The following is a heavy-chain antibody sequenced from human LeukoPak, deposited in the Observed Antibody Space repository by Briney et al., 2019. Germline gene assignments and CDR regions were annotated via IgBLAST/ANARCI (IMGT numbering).Heavy chain of an antibody. V-gene: IGHV3-23*01. CDR3: AMKIYGGGLAEKSFFDL. Sequence: GGSLRLSWSASGIFFEHYDMSWVRQAPGKGLEGVAVISNGGVDTYADSVKGRFSISRDNSENTVSLQKNDLRGDDTAVYFCAMKIYGGGLAEKSFFDLWGQGSLVIVSS. CDR2: ISNGGVDT. J-gene: IGHJ4*02. CDR1: GIFFEHYD. D-gene: IGHD2/OR15-2a*01.